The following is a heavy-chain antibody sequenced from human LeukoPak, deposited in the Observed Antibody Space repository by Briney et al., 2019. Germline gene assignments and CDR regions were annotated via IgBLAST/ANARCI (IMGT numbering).Heavy chain of an antibody. CDR2: IYSGGST. CDR3: ARDEAYGGNGY. D-gene: IGHD4-23*01. CDR1: GFTVSSNY. Sequence: PGGSLRLSCAASGFTVSSNYMSWVRQAPGKGLEWVSVIYSGGSTYYADSVKGRFTISRDNSKNTLYPQMNSLRAEDTAVYYCARDEAYGGNGYWGQGTLVTVSS. J-gene: IGHJ4*02. V-gene: IGHV3-53*01.